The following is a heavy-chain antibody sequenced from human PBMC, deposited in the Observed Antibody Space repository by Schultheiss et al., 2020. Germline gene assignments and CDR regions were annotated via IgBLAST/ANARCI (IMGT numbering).Heavy chain of an antibody. CDR1: GFTFSSYS. CDR3: AKDFWNYDYYYGMDV. D-gene: IGHD1-1*01. V-gene: IGHV3-30*18. CDR2: ISYDGSNK. J-gene: IGHJ6*04. Sequence: GGSLRLSCAASGFTFSSYSMNWVRQAPGKGLEWVAVISYDGSNKYYADSVKGRFTISRDNSKNTLYLQMNSLRAEDTAVYYCAKDFWNYDYYYGMDVWGKGTTVTVSS.